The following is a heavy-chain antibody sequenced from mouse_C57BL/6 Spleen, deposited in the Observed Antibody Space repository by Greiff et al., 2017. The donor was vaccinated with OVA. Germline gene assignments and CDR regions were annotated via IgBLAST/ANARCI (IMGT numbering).Heavy chain of an antibody. V-gene: IGHV1-55*01. Sequence: VQLQQSGAELVKPGASVKMSCKASGYAFTSYWITWVKQRPGQGLEWIGDIYPGSGSTNYNEKFKSKATLTVDTSSSTAYMQLSSLTSEDSAVYYCARGGGYYVDYWGQGTTLTVSS. D-gene: IGHD1-1*02. CDR3: ARGGGYYVDY. CDR2: IYPGSGST. J-gene: IGHJ2*01. CDR1: GYAFTSYW.